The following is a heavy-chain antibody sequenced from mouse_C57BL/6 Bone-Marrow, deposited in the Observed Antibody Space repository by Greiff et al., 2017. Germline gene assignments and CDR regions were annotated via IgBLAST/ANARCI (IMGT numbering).Heavy chain of an antibody. CDR3: AGFYYYGSSPWYFDV. CDR2: IDPSDSYT. J-gene: IGHJ1*03. CDR1: GYTFTSYW. V-gene: IGHV1-50*01. Sequence: QQSCKASGYTFTSYWMQWVKQRPGQGLEWIGEIDPSDSYTNYNQKFKGKATLTVDTSSSTAYMQLSSLTSEDSAVYYCAGFYYYGSSPWYFDVWGTGTTVTVSS. D-gene: IGHD1-1*01.